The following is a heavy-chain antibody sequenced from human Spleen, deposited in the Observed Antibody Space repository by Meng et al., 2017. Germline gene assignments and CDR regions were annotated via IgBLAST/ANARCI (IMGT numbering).Heavy chain of an antibody. D-gene: IGHD1-14*01. J-gene: IGHJ5*02. CDR2: INTYNGDT. Sequence: QVQLVQSGAEVKTPGSSVKVPCKASGYTFNSYGISWVRQAPGQGLEWMGWINTYNGDTNYAQKLQGRVTMTTDTSTSTAYMELRSLTSDDTAVYYCARLFTGNWFDPWGQGTLVTVSS. CDR1: GYTFNSYG. V-gene: IGHV1-18*01. CDR3: ARLFTGNWFDP.